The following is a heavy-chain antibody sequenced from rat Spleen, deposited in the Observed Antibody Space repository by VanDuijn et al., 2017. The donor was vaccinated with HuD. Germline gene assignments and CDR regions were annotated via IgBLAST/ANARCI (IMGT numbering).Heavy chain of an antibody. D-gene: IGHD1-12*02. CDR1: GFTFSDYR. Sequence: EVQLVESDGGLVQPGRSLKLSCAASGFTFSDYRMAWVRQAPKKGLEWVATIIYDDSRTYYRDSVKGRFTISRDNAKSTLYLQMDSLRSEDTATYYCARHDYDGTYYNFDYWGQGTLVTVSS. J-gene: IGHJ3*01. CDR2: IIYDDSRT. V-gene: IGHV5S10*01. CDR3: ARHDYDGTYYNFDY.